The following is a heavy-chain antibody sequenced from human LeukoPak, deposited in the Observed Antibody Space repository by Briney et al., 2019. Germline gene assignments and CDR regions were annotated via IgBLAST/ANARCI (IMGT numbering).Heavy chain of an antibody. CDR2: FYYSGST. Sequence: SDTQSLTCTVSGGSISSYYWSWIRQPPEKLLWWIGNFYYSGSTYYSPSLKSRVTISIDTSKNQFSLKLSSVTAADAAVYYCSRTNQPDERAFDIWGQGTMVTVSS. V-gene: IGHV4-59*13. CDR3: SRTNQPDERAFDI. D-gene: IGHD1-14*01. J-gene: IGHJ3*02. CDR1: GGSISSYY.